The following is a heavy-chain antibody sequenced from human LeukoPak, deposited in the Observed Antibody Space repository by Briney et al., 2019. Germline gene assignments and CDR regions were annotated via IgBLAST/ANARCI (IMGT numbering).Heavy chain of an antibody. CDR3: AKDSGYDLLLDY. J-gene: IGHJ4*02. V-gene: IGHV3-23*01. D-gene: IGHD5-12*01. CDR2: ISGSGGST. Sequence: SGGSLRLSCAASGFTFSSYAMSWVCQAPGKGLEWVSAISGSGGSTYYADSVKGRFTISRDNSKNTLYLQMNSLRAEDTAVYYCAKDSGYDLLLDYWGQGTLVTVSS. CDR1: GFTFSSYA.